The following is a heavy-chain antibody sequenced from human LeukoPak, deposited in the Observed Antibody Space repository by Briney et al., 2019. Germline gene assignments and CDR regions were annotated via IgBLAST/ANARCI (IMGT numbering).Heavy chain of an antibody. Sequence: SETLSLTCAVYGESLSDYYWNWSRQPPGKGLEWIAEINPSGNTRYNPSLKSRVTISVDTSKNHFSLRLTSVTAADTAMYYCARGRGTWGQGTLVTVSS. CDR2: INPSGNT. J-gene: IGHJ5*02. D-gene: IGHD3-10*01. CDR1: GESLSDYY. CDR3: ARGRGT. V-gene: IGHV4-34*01.